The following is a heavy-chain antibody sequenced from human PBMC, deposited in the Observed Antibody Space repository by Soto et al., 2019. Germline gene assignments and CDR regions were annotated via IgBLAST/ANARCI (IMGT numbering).Heavy chain of an antibody. Sequence: QVQLQQWGAGLLKPSETLSLTCAVYGGSFSGYYWSWIRQPPGKGLEWIGEINHSGSTSYNPSLTSRFTLSVDTSKNQFSLKLSSVTAADTAVYYCPSGGTAMALYWGQGTLVTVSS. CDR3: PSGGTAMALY. CDR2: INHSGST. V-gene: IGHV4-34*01. D-gene: IGHD5-18*01. J-gene: IGHJ4*02. CDR1: GGSFSGYY.